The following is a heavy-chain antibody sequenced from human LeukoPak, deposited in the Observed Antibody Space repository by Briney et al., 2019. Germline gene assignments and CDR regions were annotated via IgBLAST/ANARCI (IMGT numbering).Heavy chain of an antibody. CDR3: ARVTGGRYCSTTSCYMRGWFDP. CDR1: GGTFSSYA. D-gene: IGHD2-2*02. Sequence: GASVKVSCKASGGTFSSYAISWVRQAPGQGLEWMGGIIPVFGTSNYAQKFQGRVTITADESTRTAYMELSNLRSEDTAVYYCARVTGGRYCSTTSCYMRGWFDPWGQGTLVTVSS. CDR2: IIPVFGTS. V-gene: IGHV1-69*13. J-gene: IGHJ5*02.